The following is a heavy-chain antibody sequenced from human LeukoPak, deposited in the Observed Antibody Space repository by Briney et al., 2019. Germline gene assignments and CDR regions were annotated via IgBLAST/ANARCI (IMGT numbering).Heavy chain of an antibody. D-gene: IGHD3-22*01. CDR3: ARDDSSGYHDAFDI. J-gene: IGHJ3*02. V-gene: IGHV4-30-4*08. CDR2: IYYSGST. Sequence: PSETLSLTCTVSVGSISRGDYYWSWVRQPPGKGLEWIGYIYYSGSTYYNPSLKSRVTISVDTSKNQFSLKLSSVTAADTAVYYCARDDSSGYHDAFDIWGQGTMVTVSS. CDR1: VGSISRGDYY.